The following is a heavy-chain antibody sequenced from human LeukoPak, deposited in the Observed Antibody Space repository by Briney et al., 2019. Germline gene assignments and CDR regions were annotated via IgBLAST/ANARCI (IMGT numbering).Heavy chain of an antibody. D-gene: IGHD6-19*01. J-gene: IGHJ4*02. CDR1: GGSISYYY. V-gene: IGHV3-23*01. Sequence: PSETLPLTCTISGGSISYYYWSWVRQAPGKGLEWASAISGSGGSTYYADSVKGRFTISRDNSKNTLYLQMNSLRAEDTAVYYCAKTGSAVAGPLDYWGQGTLVTVSS. CDR3: AKTGSAVAGPLDY. CDR2: ISGSGGST.